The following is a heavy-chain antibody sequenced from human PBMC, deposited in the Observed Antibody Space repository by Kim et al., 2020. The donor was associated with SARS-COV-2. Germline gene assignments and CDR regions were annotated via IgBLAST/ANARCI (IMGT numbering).Heavy chain of an antibody. CDR1: GFTVSRNY. CDR3: ARGLVGSSGGYGMDV. D-gene: IGHD6-13*01. J-gene: IGHJ6*02. CDR2: IYSGGST. Sequence: GGSLRLSCAASGFTVSRNYMSWVRQAPGKGLEWVSVIYSGGSTYYADSVKGRFTISRYNSKNTLYLQMNSLRAEDTAVYYCARGLVGSSGGYGMDVWGQGATVTVSS. V-gene: IGHV3-53*01.